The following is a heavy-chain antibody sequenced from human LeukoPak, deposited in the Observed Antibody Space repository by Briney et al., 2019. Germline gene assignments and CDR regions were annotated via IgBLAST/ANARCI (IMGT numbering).Heavy chain of an antibody. CDR3: ACTSCYEQSGVY. Sequence: GGSLRLSCAASGFTVSRNYMSWVRQAPGKGLEWVSVIYSGGNTYYADFVKGRFTISRDNSKNTLYLQINSLTAEDTAVYYCACTSCYEQSGVYWGQGTLVTVSS. J-gene: IGHJ4*02. D-gene: IGHD2-2*01. V-gene: IGHV3-53*01. CDR1: GFTVSRNY. CDR2: IYSGGNT.